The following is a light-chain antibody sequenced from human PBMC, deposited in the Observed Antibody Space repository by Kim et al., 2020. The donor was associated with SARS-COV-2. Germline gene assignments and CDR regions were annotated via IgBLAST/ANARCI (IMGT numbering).Light chain of an antibody. CDR3: QTWGTGIWV. V-gene: IGLV4-69*01. CDR2: LNSDGSH. Sequence: ASVKLHCTLSSGHSSYAIAWHQQQPEKGPRYLMKLNSDGSHSKGDGIPDRFSGSSSGAERYLTISSLQSEDEADYYCQTWGTGIWVFGGGTKVTVL. CDR1: SGHSSYA. J-gene: IGLJ3*02.